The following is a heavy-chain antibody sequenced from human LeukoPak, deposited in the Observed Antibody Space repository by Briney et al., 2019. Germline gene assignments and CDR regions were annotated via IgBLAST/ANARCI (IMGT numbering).Heavy chain of an antibody. CDR3: AKGGYSYGAIDY. CDR1: GFTFRSYA. J-gene: IGHJ4*02. Sequence: GGSLRLSCAASGFTFRSYAMSWVRQAPGKGLEWISVISGSGGSTYYADSVKGRFTISRDNAKNSLYLQMNSLRAEDMALYYCAKGGYSYGAIDYWGQGTLVTVSS. V-gene: IGHV3-23*01. D-gene: IGHD5-18*01. CDR2: ISGSGGST.